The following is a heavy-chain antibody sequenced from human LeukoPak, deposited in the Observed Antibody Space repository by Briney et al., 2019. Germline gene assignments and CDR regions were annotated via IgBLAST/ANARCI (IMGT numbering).Heavy chain of an antibody. Sequence: GGSLRLSCAASGFTVSSNYMSWVRQAPGKGLEWVSVIYSGGSTYYADSVKGRFTISRDNSKNTLYLQMNSLRAEDTAVYYCARDRQDYYYDSSGHYSVGWWFDPWGQGTLVTVSS. CDR3: ARDRQDYYYDSSGHYSVGWWFDP. CDR1: GFTVSSNY. D-gene: IGHD3-22*01. CDR2: IYSGGST. J-gene: IGHJ5*02. V-gene: IGHV3-53*01.